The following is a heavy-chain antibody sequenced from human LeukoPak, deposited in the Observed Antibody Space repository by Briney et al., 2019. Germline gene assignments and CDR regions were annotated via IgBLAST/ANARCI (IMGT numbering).Heavy chain of an antibody. CDR3: ARAPHLVYGVDY. V-gene: IGHV4-30-4*02. Sequence: SETLSLTCTVSGGSISSGDYYWSWIRQPPGKGLEWIGYIYYSGSTYYNPSLKSRVTISVDTSKNQFSLKLSSVTAADTAVYYCARAPHLVYGVDYWGQGTLVTVSS. CDR1: GGSISSGDYY. D-gene: IGHD4-17*01. CDR2: IYYSGST. J-gene: IGHJ4*02.